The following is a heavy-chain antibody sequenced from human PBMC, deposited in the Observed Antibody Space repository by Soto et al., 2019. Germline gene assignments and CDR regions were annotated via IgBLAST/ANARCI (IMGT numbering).Heavy chain of an antibody. CDR1: GFTFNTYA. D-gene: IGHD6-19*01. Sequence: EVQLLESGGGLVQPGGSLRLSCAASGFTFNTYAMNWVRQVPGKGLEWLSLISGSGSGTYYAESVKGRFTISRDNSKNTLYLQMNSLRAEDTAVYYCARDPGGRRVAGNFDYWGQGTLVTVSS. V-gene: IGHV3-23*01. J-gene: IGHJ4*02. CDR3: ARDPGGRRVAGNFDY. CDR2: ISGSGSGT.